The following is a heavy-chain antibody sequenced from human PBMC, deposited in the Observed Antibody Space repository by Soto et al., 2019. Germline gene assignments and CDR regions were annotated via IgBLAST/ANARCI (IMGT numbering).Heavy chain of an antibody. CDR1: GGSIRSGDYY. V-gene: IGHV4-30-4*01. CDR3: ASAPLLYYDILTGPTCWFDP. J-gene: IGHJ5*02. Sequence: SETLSLTCTVSGGSIRSGDYYWSWIRQPPGKGLEWIRYIYYSESTYYNPSLKSRGTISVDTSKNQFSLKLRSVTAADTAVYYCASAPLLYYDILTGPTCWFDPWGQGTRGTVPQ. CDR2: IYYSEST. D-gene: IGHD3-9*01.